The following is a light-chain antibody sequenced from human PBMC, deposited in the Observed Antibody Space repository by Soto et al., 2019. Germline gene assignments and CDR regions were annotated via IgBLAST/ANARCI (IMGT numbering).Light chain of an antibody. CDR2: KAS. CDR3: QQYNSYSRT. CDR1: QSINNW. J-gene: IGKJ1*01. V-gene: IGKV1-5*03. Sequence: DIQMTQFPSTLSASVGDRVTITCRASQSINNWLVWYQQKPGKAPKLLIYKASSLESGVPSRFSGSGSGTEFTLTISSLQPDDFATYYCQQYNSYSRTFGQGTKVEIK.